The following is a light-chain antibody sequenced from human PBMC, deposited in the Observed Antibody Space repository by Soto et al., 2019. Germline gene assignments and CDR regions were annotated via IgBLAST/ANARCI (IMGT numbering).Light chain of an antibody. Sequence: DIQMTQSPSSLSASVGDRVTITCRASHAMSNYLAWYQQKPGKVPKLLIYAASTLQSGVPSRFSGSGSGTDFTLTISSLQPEDVATYYCQKYNGAPLTFGGGTKVEIK. CDR3: QKYNGAPLT. CDR1: HAMSNY. J-gene: IGKJ4*01. CDR2: AAS. V-gene: IGKV1-27*01.